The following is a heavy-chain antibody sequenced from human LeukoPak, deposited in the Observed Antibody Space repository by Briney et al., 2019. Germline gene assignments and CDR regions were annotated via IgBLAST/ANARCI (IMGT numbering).Heavy chain of an antibody. J-gene: IGHJ6*04. D-gene: IGHD3-10*01. V-gene: IGHV3-30*18. Sequence: PGRSLRLACAVSGFTFRSYGMDWVRPAPGGGLGWVAVISYDGSNKYYAGSVKGRFTISRDNSKNTLYLQMNSLRAEDTAVYYCAKDGDSDIGYYYGSGSYYKEGSSYGMDVWGKGTTVTVSS. CDR2: ISYDGSNK. CDR3: AKDGDSDIGYYYGSGSYYKEGSSYGMDV. CDR1: GFTFRSYG.